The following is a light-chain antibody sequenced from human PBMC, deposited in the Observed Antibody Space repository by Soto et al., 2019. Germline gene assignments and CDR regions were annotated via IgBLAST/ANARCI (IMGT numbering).Light chain of an antibody. J-gene: IGLJ2*01. CDR1: SSDVGNYNF. V-gene: IGLV2-14*01. CDR2: DVS. CDR3: ISYTTSSTVL. Sequence: QSALTQPASVSGSPGQSITISCTGTSSDVGNYNFVSWYQQHPGEAPKLMIYDVSSRPSGVSNRFSGSKSGNTASLTISGLQAEDEADYYCISYTTSSTVLFGGGTKLTVL.